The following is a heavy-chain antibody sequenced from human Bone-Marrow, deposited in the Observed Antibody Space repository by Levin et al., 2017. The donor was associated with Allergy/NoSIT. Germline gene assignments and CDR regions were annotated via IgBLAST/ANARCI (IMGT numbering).Heavy chain of an antibody. Sequence: SGPTLVKPTQTLTLTCTFSGFSLSSNGVGVGWIRQAPGKALEWLALIYWDDDKRYSPSLKSRLNITKEISKNQVVLTMTNMAPVDTGTYYCAHHKFWFGEFPFDFWGRGSLVTVSS. CDR2: IYWDDDK. V-gene: IGHV2-5*02. D-gene: IGHD3-10*01. CDR1: GFSLSSNGVG. CDR3: AHHKFWFGEFPFDF. J-gene: IGHJ4*02.